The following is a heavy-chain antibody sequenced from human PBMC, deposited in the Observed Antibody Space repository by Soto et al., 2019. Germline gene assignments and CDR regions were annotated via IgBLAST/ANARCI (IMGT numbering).Heavy chain of an antibody. CDR2: ISPLFGTA. V-gene: IGHV1-69*01. CDR3: AREGYGDYGEPFDY. Sequence: QVQLVQSGAEVKKPGSSVKVSCKASGGTFSSYTISWVRQAPGQGLEWMGGISPLFGTANYAQKFQGRVTIAADESTSTDYMQLSSLSSEDTAVYYGAREGYGDYGEPFDYWGQGPLVTASS. D-gene: IGHD4-17*01. CDR1: GGTFSSYT. J-gene: IGHJ4*02.